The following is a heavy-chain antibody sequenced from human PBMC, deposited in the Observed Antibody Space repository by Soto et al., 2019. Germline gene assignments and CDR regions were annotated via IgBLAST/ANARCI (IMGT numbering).Heavy chain of an antibody. CDR1: GDSVTSNEYY. Sequence: QVQLQASGPGLVKPSQTLSLTCTVSGDSVTSNEYYWSWIRQRPGKGLEWIGYLYYKGITHYNPSLKSRVTTSVDTSKNQFSLKLSSVTVSDTAVYYCARALGSSPLSYWGQGTLVTVSS. V-gene: IGHV4-31*03. CDR2: LYYKGIT. CDR3: ARALGSSPLSY. D-gene: IGHD6-6*01. J-gene: IGHJ4*02.